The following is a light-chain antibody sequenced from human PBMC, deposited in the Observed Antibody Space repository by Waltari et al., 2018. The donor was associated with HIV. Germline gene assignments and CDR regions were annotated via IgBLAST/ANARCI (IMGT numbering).Light chain of an antibody. CDR3: AAWDDSLNGPV. CDR2: SNY. J-gene: IGLJ2*01. V-gene: IGLV1-44*01. Sequence: QSVLTQPPSASGTPGQRVTIPCSGSSSNIGSNIVNWFQQLPGPAPKLLIYSNYQRPSGVPDRFSGSKSGTSASLAISGLQSEDEADYYCAAWDDSLNGPVFGGGTKLTVL. CDR1: SSNIGSNI.